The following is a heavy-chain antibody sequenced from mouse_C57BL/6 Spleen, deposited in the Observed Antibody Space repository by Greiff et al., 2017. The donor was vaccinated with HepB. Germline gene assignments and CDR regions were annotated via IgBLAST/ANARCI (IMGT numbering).Heavy chain of an antibody. CDR2: INYDGSST. CDR3: ARGSIYYDYDWYFDV. V-gene: IGHV5-16*01. D-gene: IGHD2-4*01. J-gene: IGHJ1*03. Sequence: EVMLVESEGGLVQPGSSMKLSCTASGFTFSDYYMAWVRQVPEKGLEWVANINYDGSSTYYLDSLKSRFIISRDNAKNILYLQMSSLKSEDTATYYCARGSIYYDYDWYFDVWGTGTTVTVSS. CDR1: GFTFSDYY.